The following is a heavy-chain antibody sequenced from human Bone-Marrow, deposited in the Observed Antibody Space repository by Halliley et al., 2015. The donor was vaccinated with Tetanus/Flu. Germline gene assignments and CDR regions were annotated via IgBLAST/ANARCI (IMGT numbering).Heavy chain of an antibody. J-gene: IGHJ4*02. D-gene: IGHD3-16*01. CDR3: ARNLQTGETDS. CDR2: IYYSGST. Sequence: TLSLTCSVSGASINSFYWSWIRQPPGKGLEWTGYIYYSGSTSYNPSLKSRVTISVDTSKNQFSLNLTSVTAADTAVYYCARNLQTGETDSWGQGSLVTVSS. V-gene: IGHV4-59*01. CDR1: GASINSFY.